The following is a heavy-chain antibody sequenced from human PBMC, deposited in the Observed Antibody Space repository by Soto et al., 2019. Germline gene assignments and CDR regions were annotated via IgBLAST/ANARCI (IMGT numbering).Heavy chain of an antibody. D-gene: IGHD2-8*01. CDR3: ARHHGDIVLMVYAILWFDP. Sequence: SETLSLTCTVSGGSISSSSYYWGWIRQPPGKGLEWIGSIYYSGSTYYNPSLKSRVTISVDTSKNQFSLKLSSVTAADTAVYYCARHHGDIVLMVYAILWFDPWGQGTLVTVSS. CDR2: IYYSGST. CDR1: GGSISSSSYY. J-gene: IGHJ5*02. V-gene: IGHV4-39*01.